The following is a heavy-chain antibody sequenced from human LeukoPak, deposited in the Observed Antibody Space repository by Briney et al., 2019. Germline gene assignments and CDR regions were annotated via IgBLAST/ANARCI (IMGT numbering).Heavy chain of an antibody. CDR2: MYPGGSDI. D-gene: IGHD1-26*01. CDR3: ASRTGSYYPFDS. CDR1: GYSFSNYN. J-gene: IGHJ4*02. V-gene: IGHV5-51*01. Sequence: GESLKISCKGSGYSFSNYNIDWVRQMPGKGLEWMGVMYPGGSDIRYSPSFQGQVTISADKSIDTAYLQWSSLKASDSAMYYCASRTGSYYPFDSWGQGTLVTVSS.